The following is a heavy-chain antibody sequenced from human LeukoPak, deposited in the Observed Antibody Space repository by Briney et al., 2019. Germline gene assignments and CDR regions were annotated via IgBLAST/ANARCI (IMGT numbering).Heavy chain of an antibody. CDR1: GGSFSGYY. V-gene: IGHV4-34*01. Sequence: SETLSLTCAVYGGSFSGYYRSWIRQPPGKGLEWLGEINHSGSTNYNPSLKSRVTISVDTSKNQFSLKLSSVTAADTAVYYCARGLRITIFGVGTKFDPWGQGTLVTVSS. J-gene: IGHJ5*02. CDR3: ARGLRITIFGVGTKFDP. CDR2: INHSGST. D-gene: IGHD3-3*01.